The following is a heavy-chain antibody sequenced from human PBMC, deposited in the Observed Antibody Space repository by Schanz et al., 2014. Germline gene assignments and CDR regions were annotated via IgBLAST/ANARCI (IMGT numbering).Heavy chain of an antibody. J-gene: IGHJ4*02. V-gene: IGHV1-18*01. CDR1: GYTFNNHG. Sequence: QVQLVQSGGEVKKPGASATVSCKASGYTFNNHGISWVRQAPGQGLEWMGWISGYHGHTNYAEKVHGRVTMTTDTSTSTAYMELRSLISDDTAVYYCVRDRVSFVRGPLGVDWGQGTQVIVSS. CDR3: VRDRVSFVRGPLGVD. CDR2: ISGYHGHT. D-gene: IGHD3-10*01.